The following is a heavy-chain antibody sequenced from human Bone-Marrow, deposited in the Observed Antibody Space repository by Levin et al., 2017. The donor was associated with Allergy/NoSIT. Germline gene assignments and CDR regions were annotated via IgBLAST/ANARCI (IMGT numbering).Heavy chain of an antibody. CDR3: ARDPSSMVRGIVVDY. Sequence: GESLKISCAASGFTFSRYSMHWVRQAPGKGLEWVAVISYDENNKYYADSVKGRFTISRDNSKNTLYLQMNSLRVADTAVYYCARDPSSMVRGIVVDYWGQGTLVTVSS. J-gene: IGHJ4*02. V-gene: IGHV3-30-3*01. CDR1: GFTFSRYS. D-gene: IGHD3-10*01. CDR2: ISYDENNK.